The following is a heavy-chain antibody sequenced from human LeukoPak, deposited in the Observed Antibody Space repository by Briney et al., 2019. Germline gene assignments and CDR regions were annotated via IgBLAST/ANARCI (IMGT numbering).Heavy chain of an antibody. Sequence: SVKVSCKASGGTFSRYAISWVRQAPGQGLEWMGRIIPIFGIANYTQKFQGRVTITANKSTSTAYMELSSLRSEDTAVYYCAKGDYYYDRPPDGAFDIWGQGTMVTVSS. D-gene: IGHD3-22*01. CDR3: AKGDYYYDRPPDGAFDI. J-gene: IGHJ3*02. CDR1: GGTFSRYA. V-gene: IGHV1-69*04. CDR2: IIPIFGIA.